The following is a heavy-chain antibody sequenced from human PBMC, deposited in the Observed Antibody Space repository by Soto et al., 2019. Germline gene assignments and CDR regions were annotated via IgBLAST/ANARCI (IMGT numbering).Heavy chain of an antibody. CDR1: GYIFTSYW. CDR2: IDPSDSYT. V-gene: IGHV5-10-1*01. D-gene: IGHD5-12*01. CDR3: ARRRATWTHFDY. Sequence: PGESLKISCQGSGYIFTSYWISCILQMPVKGLEWMGRIDPSDSYTNYSPSFQGHVTISADKSISTAYLQWSSLKASDTAMYYCARRRATWTHFDYWGQGTLVTVSS. J-gene: IGHJ4*02.